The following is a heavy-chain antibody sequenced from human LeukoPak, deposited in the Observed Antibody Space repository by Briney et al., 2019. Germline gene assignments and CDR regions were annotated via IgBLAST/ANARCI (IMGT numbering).Heavy chain of an antibody. V-gene: IGHV3-23*01. CDR3: AFYYYGTTGYFDL. Sequence: PGGSLSLSCAASGFTFNNYAMSWVRQAPGTGLEWVSTISSGATTTYYADSVKGRFSVSRDNSKNTLHLQANSLRVEDTAVYYCAFYYYGTTGYFDLWGQGTLVTVSS. CDR2: ISSGATTT. D-gene: IGHD3-22*01. CDR1: GFTFNNYA. J-gene: IGHJ4*02.